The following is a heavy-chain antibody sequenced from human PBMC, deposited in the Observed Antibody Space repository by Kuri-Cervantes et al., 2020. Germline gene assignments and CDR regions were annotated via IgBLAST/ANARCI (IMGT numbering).Heavy chain of an antibody. J-gene: IGHJ3*02. D-gene: IGHD2-15*01. CDR1: GGTFSSYT. Sequence: ASVKVSCKASGGTFSSYTISWVRQAPGQGLEWMGRISAYNGNTNYAQKLQGRVTMTTDTSTSTAYMELRSLRSDDTAVYYCARAGYCSGGSCHAFDIWGQGTMVTVSS. CDR3: ARAGYCSGGSCHAFDI. CDR2: ISAYNGNT. V-gene: IGHV1-18*01.